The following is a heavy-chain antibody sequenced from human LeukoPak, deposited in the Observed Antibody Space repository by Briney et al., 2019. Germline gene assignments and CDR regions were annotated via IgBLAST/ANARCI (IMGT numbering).Heavy chain of an antibody. D-gene: IGHD3-10*01. Sequence: GESLKISCKGSGYSFTSYWIGWVRQMPGKGLEWMGIFYPGDSDTRYSPSFQGQVTISADKSISTAYLQWSSLKASDTAMYYCARAITMVRGVITHLGYWGQGTLVTVSS. CDR1: GYSFTSYW. V-gene: IGHV5-51*01. CDR3: ARAITMVRGVITHLGY. J-gene: IGHJ4*02. CDR2: FYPGDSDT.